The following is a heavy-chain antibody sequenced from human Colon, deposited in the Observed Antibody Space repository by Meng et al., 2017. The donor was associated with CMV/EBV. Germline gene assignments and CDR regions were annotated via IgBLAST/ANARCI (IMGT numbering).Heavy chain of an antibody. D-gene: IGHD4-11*01. V-gene: IGHV1-45*02. J-gene: IGHJ3*02. CDR1: GYTFTYRY. Sequence: SMKVSCKASGYTFTYRYLHWVRQAPGQALEWIGWITPFNGNTNYAQKFQDRVTITRDRSMSTAYMELSSLRSEDTAMYYCLTTGKGHDAFDIWGQGTMVTVSS. CDR3: LTTGKGHDAFDI. CDR2: ITPFNGNT.